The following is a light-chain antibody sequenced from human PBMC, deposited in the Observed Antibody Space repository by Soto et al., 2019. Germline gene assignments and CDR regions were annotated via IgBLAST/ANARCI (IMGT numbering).Light chain of an antibody. CDR1: QPVSDN. CDR3: QQYDQWPIT. J-gene: IGKJ5*01. Sequence: EVVMTQSPATLSVSPGEGATLSFCASQPVSDNLAWYQQKPGQAPRLLIYGASARALDIPARFSGSGSGTEFTFTITSLQSEDFAIYYCQQYDQWPITFGQGTRLEIK. V-gene: IGKV3-15*01. CDR2: GAS.